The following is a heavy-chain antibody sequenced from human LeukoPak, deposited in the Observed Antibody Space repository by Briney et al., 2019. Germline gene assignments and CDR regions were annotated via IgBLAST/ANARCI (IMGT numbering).Heavy chain of an antibody. D-gene: IGHD3-9*01. CDR1: GFTFSDYY. V-gene: IGHV3-11*01. CDR2: ISSSGSTI. J-gene: IGHJ4*02. CDR3: AKDLSGRQNLLRYFDWLSKRNPFDY. Sequence: GGSLRLSCAASGFTFSDYYMSWIRQAPGKGLEWVSYISSSGSTIYYADSVKGRFTISRDNSKNTLYLQMNSLRAEDTAVYYCAKDLSGRQNLLRYFDWLSKRNPFDYWGQGTLVTVSS.